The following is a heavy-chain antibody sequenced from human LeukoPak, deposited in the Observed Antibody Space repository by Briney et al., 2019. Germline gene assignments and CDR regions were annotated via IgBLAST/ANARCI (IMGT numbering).Heavy chain of an antibody. V-gene: IGHV3-21*01. Sequence: GGSLRLSCAASGFTFSSYGMNWVRQAPGKGLEWVSSISSSSSYIYYADSVKGRFTISRDNAKNSLYLQMNSLRAEDTAVYYCAKGILANDYGDYIGAWGQGTLVTVSS. J-gene: IGHJ5*02. CDR3: AKGILANDYGDYIGA. CDR2: ISSSSSYI. CDR1: GFTFSSYG. D-gene: IGHD4-17*01.